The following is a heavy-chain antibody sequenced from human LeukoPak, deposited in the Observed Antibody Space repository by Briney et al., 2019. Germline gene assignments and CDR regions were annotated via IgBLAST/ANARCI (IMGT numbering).Heavy chain of an antibody. D-gene: IGHD1-14*01. CDR2: ISSSSSTI. CDR1: GFTSSSYS. V-gene: IGHV3-48*02. CDR3: ARGYDHFYYYYGMDV. J-gene: IGHJ6*02. Sequence: GGSLRLSCAASGFTSSSYSMNWVRQAPGKGLEWVSYISSSSSTIYYADSVRGRFTISRDNAKNSLYLQMNSLRDEDTTVYYCARGYDHFYYYYGMDVWGQGTTVTVSS.